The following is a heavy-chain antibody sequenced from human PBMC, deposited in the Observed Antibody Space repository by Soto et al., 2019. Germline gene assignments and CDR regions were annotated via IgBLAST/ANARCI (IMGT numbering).Heavy chain of an antibody. CDR2: ISAYNGNT. CDR3: ARDPRAVAENYYYYGMDV. CDR1: GYTFTSYG. J-gene: IGHJ6*02. Sequence: GASVKVSCKASGYTFTSYGISWVRQAPGQGLEWMGWISAYNGNTNYAQKLQGRVTMTTDTSTSTAYMELRSLRSDDTAVYYCARDPRAVAENYYYYGMDVWGQGTTVTV. V-gene: IGHV1-18*01. D-gene: IGHD6-19*01.